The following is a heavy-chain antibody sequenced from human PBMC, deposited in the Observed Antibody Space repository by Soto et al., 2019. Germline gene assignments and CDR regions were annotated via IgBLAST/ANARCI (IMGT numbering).Heavy chain of an antibody. D-gene: IGHD1-20*01. V-gene: IGHV3-7*01. CDR3: ARCNWNYYYGLDV. CDR2: IKPDGSEQ. Sequence: PGGSLRLSCAASEFTFDKYYMTWVRQAPGKGPEWVANIKPDGSEQYYVDSVKGRFTISRDNANNSLYLQMNSLRAEDTAVYFCARCNWNYYYGLDVWGQGTTVTVSS. J-gene: IGHJ6*02. CDR1: EFTFDKYY.